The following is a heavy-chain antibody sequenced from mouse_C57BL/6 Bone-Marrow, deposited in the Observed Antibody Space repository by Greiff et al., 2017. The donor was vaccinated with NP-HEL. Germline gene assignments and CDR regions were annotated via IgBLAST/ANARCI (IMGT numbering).Heavy chain of an antibody. CDR3: TRDDDYGRSLYYAMVY. CDR1: GFTFSGYA. V-gene: IGHV5-9-1*02. D-gene: IGHD1-1*01. Sequence: EVKLVESGAGLVKPGGSLKLSCAASGFTFSGYAMSWVRQTPEKRLEWVAYISSGGDYIYYAHTVKGRFTFSRDNARNTHYLQVGRLKSEDTAMYYCTRDDDYGRSLYYAMVYWGQGSSVTVSS. J-gene: IGHJ4*01. CDR2: ISSGGDYI.